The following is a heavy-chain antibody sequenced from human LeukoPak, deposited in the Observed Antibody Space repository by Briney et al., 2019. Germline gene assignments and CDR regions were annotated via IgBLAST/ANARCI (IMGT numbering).Heavy chain of an antibody. V-gene: IGHV1-46*01. J-gene: IGHJ4*02. D-gene: IGHD1-26*01. Sequence: GASVKVSCKASGYTFPSYFMHWVRQAPGQGLEWMGIINPTGGSTTYAQKFQGRVTMTRDTSTSTVYMELSSLRSDDTAVYYCARVWGAIDYWGQGTLVTVSS. CDR2: INPTGGST. CDR1: GYTFPSYF. CDR3: ARVWGAIDY.